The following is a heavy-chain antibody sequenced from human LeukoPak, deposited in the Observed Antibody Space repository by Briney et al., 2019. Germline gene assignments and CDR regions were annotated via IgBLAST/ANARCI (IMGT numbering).Heavy chain of an antibody. J-gene: IGHJ6*02. V-gene: IGHV3-30*04. CDR2: ISYDGSNK. CDR1: GFTFSSYP. D-gene: IGHD2-2*01. Sequence: GGSLRLSCAASGFTFSSYPLHWVRQAPGRGQEWVSVISYDGSNKYYADSVKGRFTISRDNSKNTLSLQMNSLRGEDTAVYFCARDRRSCSSTSCLHNYYYYYGMDVWGQGTTVTVSS. CDR3: ARDRRSCSSTSCLHNYYYYYGMDV.